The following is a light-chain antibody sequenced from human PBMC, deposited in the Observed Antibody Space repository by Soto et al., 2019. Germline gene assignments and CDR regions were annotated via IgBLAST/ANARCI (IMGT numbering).Light chain of an antibody. J-gene: IGKJ2*01. CDR3: QQRVNWPRLT. CDR2: DAS. V-gene: IGKV3-11*01. CDR1: QSVSSY. Sequence: EIVLTQSPATLSLSPGERATLSCRASQSVSSYLAWYQQKPGQAPRLLIYDASNRATGSPARFSGGGSGTDFTLTISSLEPEDFAVYYCQQRVNWPRLTFGQGTKLEIK.